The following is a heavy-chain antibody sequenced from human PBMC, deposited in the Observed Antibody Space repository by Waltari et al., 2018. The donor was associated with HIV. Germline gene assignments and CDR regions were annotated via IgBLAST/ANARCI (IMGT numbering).Heavy chain of an antibody. CDR2: LKRCSGEH. V-gene: IGHV3-21*02. D-gene: IGHD6-25*01. CDR1: GFTFGHYS. CDR3: VRDDPGYTPIDY. J-gene: IGHJ4*02. Sequence: EVELREAGGGLVEPGASLTLSCVASGFTFGHYSFNWVLLRPRKGLEWVASLKRCSGEHAYVDPVKGRFTISRDDSVNTLFLHMDKLGAEDTGRYFCVRDDPGYTPIDYWGPGTLVTVSP.